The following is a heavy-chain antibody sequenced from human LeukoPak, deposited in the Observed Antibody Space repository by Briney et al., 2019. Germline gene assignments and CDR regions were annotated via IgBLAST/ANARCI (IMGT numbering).Heavy chain of an antibody. CDR1: GASIRSYY. Sequence: SETLSLTCNVSGASIRSYYWGWVRQSPGKGLEWIGYIYHSGSTNYNPSLRSRVAISVDTSKSQFSLNLNSVTAADTAVYYCAWIISATGTGGYYFNYWGQGTLVTVSS. CDR3: AWIISATGTGGYYFNY. CDR2: IYHSGST. J-gene: IGHJ4*02. D-gene: IGHD6-13*01. V-gene: IGHV4-59*08.